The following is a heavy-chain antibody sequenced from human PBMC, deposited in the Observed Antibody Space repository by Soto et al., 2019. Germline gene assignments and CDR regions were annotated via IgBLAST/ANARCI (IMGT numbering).Heavy chain of an antibody. J-gene: IGHJ6*02. V-gene: IGHV3-7*05. CDR2: IKEDGSEK. Sequence: EVQLVGSGGGLVQPGGSLTLSCEASGFSLSNYWMKWVRQAPGKGLEWVANIKEDGSEKYYVDSVKGRFTISRDNAKNAVYLKMNSPRAEDTAMYYCARGTPYCTTTSCSPSYYYGIEVWGQGTTVTVSS. CDR1: GFSLSNYW. CDR3: ARGTPYCTTTSCSPSYYYGIEV. D-gene: IGHD2-2*01.